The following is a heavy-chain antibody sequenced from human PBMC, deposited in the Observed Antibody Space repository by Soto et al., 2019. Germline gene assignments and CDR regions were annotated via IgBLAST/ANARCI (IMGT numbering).Heavy chain of an antibody. D-gene: IGHD3-22*01. J-gene: IGHJ4*02. CDR3: ARGSALYDSSGPVDY. V-gene: IGHV1-46*01. CDR2: INPSGGYT. Sequence: ASVKVSCKASGYTFSSYYMNWVRQAPGQGLEWLGIINPSGGYTTYAQRFLGRVTMTSDTSTSTVHMELGSLTSEDTAVYYCARGSALYDSSGPVDYWGQGTLVTVSS. CDR1: GYTFSSYY.